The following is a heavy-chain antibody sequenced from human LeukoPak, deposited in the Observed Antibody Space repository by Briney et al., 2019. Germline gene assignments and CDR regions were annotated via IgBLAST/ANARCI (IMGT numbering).Heavy chain of an antibody. CDR3: TNAPVYSSSWYGFYY. V-gene: IGHV3-23*01. J-gene: IGHJ4*02. CDR1: GLTFSSYA. D-gene: IGHD6-13*01. Sequence: GGSLRLSCAASGLTFSSYAMTWVRQAPGKGLEWVSTISSSGGTTHYADSVKGRFTISRDNSKNTLYLQMNSLRAEDTAVYYCTNAPVYSSSWYGFYYWGQGTQVTVSS. CDR2: ISSSGGTT.